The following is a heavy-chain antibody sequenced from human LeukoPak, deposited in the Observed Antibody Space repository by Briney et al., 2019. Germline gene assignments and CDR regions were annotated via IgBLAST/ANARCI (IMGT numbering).Heavy chain of an antibody. J-gene: IGHJ4*02. CDR1: GYSFTSYW. CDR3: ARLGYYYDSSGYLGENYFDY. CDR2: IYPGDSDT. Sequence: GESLKISCKGSGYSFTSYWIGWVRQMPGKGLEWMGIIYPGDSDTRYSPSFQGQVTISADKSISTAYLQWSSLKASDTAMYYCARLGYYYDSSGYLGENYFDYWGQGTLVTVSS. D-gene: IGHD3-22*01. V-gene: IGHV5-51*01.